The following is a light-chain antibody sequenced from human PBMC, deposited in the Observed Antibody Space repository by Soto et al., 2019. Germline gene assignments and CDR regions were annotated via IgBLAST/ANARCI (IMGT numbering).Light chain of an antibody. CDR1: QSVRSSY. CDR2: GAS. CDR3: QQYNKWPPVT. V-gene: IGKV3-15*01. Sequence: DRVMTQSPDTLSASPGERVSLSCRASQSVRSSYLAWYQQKPGQAPRLLIHGASTRATGIPARFSGSGSGTEFTLTISSLQSEDFAVYYCQQYNKWPPVTFGGGTKVDIK. J-gene: IGKJ4*01.